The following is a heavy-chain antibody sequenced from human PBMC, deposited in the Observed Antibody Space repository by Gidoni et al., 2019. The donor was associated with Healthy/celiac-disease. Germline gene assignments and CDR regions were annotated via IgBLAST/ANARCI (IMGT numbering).Heavy chain of an antibody. CDR3: ARTPSGWMYNWFDP. CDR1: GYTFTSYA. V-gene: IGHV1-3*01. CDR2: INAGNGNT. J-gene: IGHJ5*02. Sequence: QVQLVQSGAEVKKPGASVKVSCKASGYTFTSYAMHWVRQAPGQRLEWLGWINAGNGNTKYSQKFQGRVTITRDTSASTAYMELSSLRSEDTAVYYCARTPSGWMYNWFDPWGQGTLVTVSS. D-gene: IGHD6-19*01.